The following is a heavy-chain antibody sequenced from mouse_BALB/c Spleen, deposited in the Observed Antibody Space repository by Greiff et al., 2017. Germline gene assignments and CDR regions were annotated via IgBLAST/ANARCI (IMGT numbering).Heavy chain of an antibody. CDR2: ISSGSSTI. D-gene: IGHD2-1*01. Sequence: EVNLVESGGGLVQPGGSRKLSCAASGFTFSSFGMHWVRQAPEKGLEWVAYISSGSSTIYYADTVKGRFTISRDNPKNTLFLQMTSLRSEDTAMYYCARAYHGRPFAYWGQGTLVTVSA. J-gene: IGHJ3*01. V-gene: IGHV5-17*02. CDR1: GFTFSSFG. CDR3: ARAYHGRPFAY.